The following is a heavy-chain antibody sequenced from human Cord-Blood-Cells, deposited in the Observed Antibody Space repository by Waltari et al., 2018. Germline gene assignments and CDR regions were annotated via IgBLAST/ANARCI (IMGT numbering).Heavy chain of an antibody. Sequence: QVQLQQWGAGRLTPSETLSLTCAVYGGSFSDYSWSWIRQPPGKGLEWIGEINHSGSTNYNPSLKSRVTISVDTSKNQFSLKLSSVTAADTAVYYCARDPIVGTSFYYFDYWGLGTLVTVSS. J-gene: IGHJ4*02. CDR2: INHSGST. CDR1: GGSFSDYS. D-gene: IGHD2-2*01. V-gene: IGHV4-34*01. CDR3: ARDPIVGTSFYYFDY.